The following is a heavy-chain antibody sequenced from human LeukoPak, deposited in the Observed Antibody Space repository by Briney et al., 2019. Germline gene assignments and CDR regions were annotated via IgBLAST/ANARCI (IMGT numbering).Heavy chain of an antibody. CDR1: GFTFSSYE. CDR2: ISSSGSTI. V-gene: IGHV3-48*03. CDR3: ARRGGSGWIEYFQH. Sequence: GGSLRLSCAASGFTFSSYEMNWVRQAPGKGLEWVSYISSSGSTIYYADSVKGRFTISRDNAKNPLYLQMKRLRAEDTAVYYGARRGGSGWIEYFQHWGQGTLVTVSS. D-gene: IGHD6-19*01. J-gene: IGHJ1*01.